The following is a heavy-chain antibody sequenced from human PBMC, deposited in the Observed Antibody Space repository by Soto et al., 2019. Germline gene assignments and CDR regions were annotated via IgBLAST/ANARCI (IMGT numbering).Heavy chain of an antibody. D-gene: IGHD2-15*01. V-gene: IGHV4-31*03. Sequence: SETLSLTCTVSGGSISSGGYYWSWIRQHPGKGLEWIGYIYYSGSTYYNPSLKSRVTISVDTSKNQFSLKLSSVTAADTAAYYCARFSRIVVVVAATRSHDAFDIWGQGTMVTVSS. CDR3: ARFSRIVVVVAATRSHDAFDI. CDR1: GGSISSGGYY. J-gene: IGHJ3*02. CDR2: IYYSGST.